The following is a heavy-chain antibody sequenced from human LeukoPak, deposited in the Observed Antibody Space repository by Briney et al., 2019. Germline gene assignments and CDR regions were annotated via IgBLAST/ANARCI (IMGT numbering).Heavy chain of an antibody. CDR2: IKQDGSEK. CDR3: ARSGMASFDY. Sequence: GGSLRLSCADSGFTFSSYWMSWVRQAPGKGLEWVANIKQDGSEKYYVDSVKGRFTISRDNAKNSLYLQMNSLRAEDTAVYYCARSGMASFDYWGQGTLVTVSS. CDR1: GFTFSSYW. V-gene: IGHV3-7*01. D-gene: IGHD6-13*01. J-gene: IGHJ4*02.